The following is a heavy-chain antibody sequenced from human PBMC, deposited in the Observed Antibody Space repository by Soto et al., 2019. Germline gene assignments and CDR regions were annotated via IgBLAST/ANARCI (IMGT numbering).Heavy chain of an antibody. Sequence: QVQLQESGPGLVKPSETLSLTCTVSGGSISGYYWSWIRQPPGKGLEWIGYVWYDGSTNYNPSLKSGGTISLDSSKHQCSLKLSSVTAADTAVYYCARLAWADYGGIFDPWGQGTLVTVSS. J-gene: IGHJ5*02. CDR2: VWYDGST. D-gene: IGHD4-17*01. CDR1: GGSISGYY. V-gene: IGHV4-59*01. CDR3: ARLAWADYGGIFDP.